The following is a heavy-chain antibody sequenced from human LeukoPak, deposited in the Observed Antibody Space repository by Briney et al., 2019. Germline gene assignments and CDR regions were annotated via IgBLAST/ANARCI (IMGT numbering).Heavy chain of an antibody. J-gene: IGHJ3*02. Sequence: GASVKVSCKASGGTFSSYAISWVRQAPGQGLEWMGGIIPIFGTANYAQKFQGRVTITADESTSTAYMELSSLRSEDTAVYYCARAHRGDDVDTAMVDAFDIWGQGTMVTVSS. CDR1: GGTFSSYA. CDR2: IIPIFGTA. V-gene: IGHV1-69*13. D-gene: IGHD5-18*01. CDR3: ARAHRGDDVDTAMVDAFDI.